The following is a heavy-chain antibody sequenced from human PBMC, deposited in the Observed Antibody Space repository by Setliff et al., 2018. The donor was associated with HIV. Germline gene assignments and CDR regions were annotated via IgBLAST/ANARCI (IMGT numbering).Heavy chain of an antibody. V-gene: IGHV1-18*01. CDR1: GYSFSSYG. D-gene: IGHD6-19*01. Sequence: ASVKVSCKASGYSFSSYGISWVRQAPGQGLEWMGWISAYSGNTNYAQKLQGRVTMTTDTSTSTAYMELRSLRSDDTAVYYCARDRQQWLVYFDYWGQGTLVTVSS. CDR2: ISAYSGNT. CDR3: ARDRQQWLVYFDY. J-gene: IGHJ4*02.